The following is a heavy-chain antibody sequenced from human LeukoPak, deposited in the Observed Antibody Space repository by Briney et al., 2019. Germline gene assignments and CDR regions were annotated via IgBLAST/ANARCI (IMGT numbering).Heavy chain of an antibody. CDR3: TTDSKFYYDGIVDYPTTYCFDY. D-gene: IGHD3-22*01. Sequence: GGSLRLSCAASGITFSTYNMNWVRQAPGKGLEWVSYISSSSSTIYYADSVKGRFTISRDNGKNSLYLQMNSLRDEDTAVYYCTTDSKFYYDGIVDYPTTYCFDYWGQGTLVTVSS. V-gene: IGHV3-48*02. CDR1: GITFSTYN. CDR2: ISSSSSTI. J-gene: IGHJ4*02.